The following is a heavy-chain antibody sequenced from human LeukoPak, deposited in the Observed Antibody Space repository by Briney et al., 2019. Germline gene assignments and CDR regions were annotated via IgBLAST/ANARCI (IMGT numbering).Heavy chain of an antibody. CDR1: GFALTSYA. Sequence: GGSLRLSCAASGFALTSYALSWVRQAPGLGLEWVSSISISGVSTYYADSVKGRFTISRDNSENTLHLQMNSLRVEDTAIYFCARCVVLRQGWCNRFDHWGQGTLVTVSS. CDR3: ARCVVLRQGWCNRFDH. D-gene: IGHD2-15*01. V-gene: IGHV3-23*01. J-gene: IGHJ5*02. CDR2: ISISGVST.